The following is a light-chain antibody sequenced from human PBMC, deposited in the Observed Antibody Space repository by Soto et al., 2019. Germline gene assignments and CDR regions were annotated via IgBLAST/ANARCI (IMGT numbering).Light chain of an antibody. CDR2: GAS. V-gene: IGKV3-15*01. J-gene: IGKJ5*01. Sequence: EIVMTQSPATLSVSPGGRATLSCRASQSISDTLAWYQQKPGQAPRLLIYGASKRATGFPARFSGSGSGTEFTLTISSLQSEDFAVYYCQHYNNWPITFGQGTRLEIK. CDR1: QSISDT. CDR3: QHYNNWPIT.